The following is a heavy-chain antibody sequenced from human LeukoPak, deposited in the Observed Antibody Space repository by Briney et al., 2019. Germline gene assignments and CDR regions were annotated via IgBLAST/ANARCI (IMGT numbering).Heavy chain of an antibody. D-gene: IGHD1-14*01. Sequence: PSETLSLTCTVSDGSISSYYWSWIRQPAGKGLEWIGRIYTSGSTNYNPSLKSRVTMSVDTSKNQFSLKLSSVTAADTAVYYCARGNPLYYYYYYMDVWGKGTTVTVSS. CDR2: IYTSGST. V-gene: IGHV4-4*07. CDR1: DGSISSYY. CDR3: ARGNPLYYYYYYMDV. J-gene: IGHJ6*03.